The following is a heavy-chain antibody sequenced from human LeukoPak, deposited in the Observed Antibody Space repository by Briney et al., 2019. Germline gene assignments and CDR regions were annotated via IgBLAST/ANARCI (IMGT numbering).Heavy chain of an antibody. V-gene: IGHV3-9*01. D-gene: IGHD6-19*01. J-gene: IGHJ4*02. CDR3: AKADLAVAGLFDY. CDR1: GFTFDDYA. CDR2: ISWNSGSI. Sequence: GGSLRLSCAASGFTFDDYAMHWVRQAPGKGLEWVSGISWNSGSIGYADSVKGRFTISRDNAKNSLYLQMNSSRAEDTALYYCAKADLAVAGLFDYWGQGTLVTVSS.